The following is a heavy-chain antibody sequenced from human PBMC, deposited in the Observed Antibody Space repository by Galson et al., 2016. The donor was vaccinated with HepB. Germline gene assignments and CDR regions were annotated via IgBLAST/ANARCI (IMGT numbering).Heavy chain of an antibody. V-gene: IGHV3-9*01. J-gene: IGHJ4*02. CDR2: ITRQSGRP. Sequence: SLRLSCAASGFKFEDYAVHWVRQPPGKGLEWVSGITRQSGRPGYADSVKGRFTISRDNARQSVSLQMNNLTSEDTAVYYCAKAGLNTMTLFDLWGQGTLVLVSS. CDR3: AKAGLNTMTLFDL. CDR1: GFKFEDYA. D-gene: IGHD3-3*01.